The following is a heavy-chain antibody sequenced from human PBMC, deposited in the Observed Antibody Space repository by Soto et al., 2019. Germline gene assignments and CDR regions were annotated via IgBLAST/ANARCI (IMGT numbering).Heavy chain of an antibody. J-gene: IGHJ4*02. CDR3: ARGRSFYDSSGYHFDD. Sequence: QVQVQQWGAGLLKPSETLSLTCAVSGVPFTAFYWTWTRQAPGKGLEWIGEINCRGKTVYSPSLGSRVTLSVDTSKSQVSLELTSVTAADTAVYYCARGRSFYDSSGYHFDDWGQGSLVTVSS. D-gene: IGHD3-22*01. CDR2: INCRGKT. V-gene: IGHV4-34*01. CDR1: GVPFTAFY.